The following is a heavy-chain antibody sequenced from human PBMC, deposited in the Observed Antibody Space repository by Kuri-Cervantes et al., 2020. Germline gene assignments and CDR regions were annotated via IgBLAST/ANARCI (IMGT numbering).Heavy chain of an antibody. D-gene: IGHD4-17*01. CDR1: GGSVSSGSYY. V-gene: IGHV4-61*01. CDR2: IYYSGST. J-gene: IGHJ6*02. Sequence: GSLRLTCTVSGGSVSSGSYYWSWIRQPPGKGLEWIGYIYYSGSTNYNPSLKSRVTISVDTSKNQFSLKLSSATAADTAVYYCARDRGDYDDYYYYGMDVWGQGTTVTVSS. CDR3: ARDRGDYDDYYYYGMDV.